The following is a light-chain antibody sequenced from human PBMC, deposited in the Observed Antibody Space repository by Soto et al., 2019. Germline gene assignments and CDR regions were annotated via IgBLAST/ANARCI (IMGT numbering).Light chain of an antibody. V-gene: IGKV1-9*01. CDR1: QGINSY. CDR2: TAS. Sequence: DIQLTQSPSFLSASVGDRVTITCRASQGINSYLAWYQQIPGKAPKLLIYTASTLQSGVPSRFSGSGSGTEFTLTLSGLQPEDFATYYCQQLHVYPLTFGPGTKVDIK. CDR3: QQLHVYPLT. J-gene: IGKJ3*01.